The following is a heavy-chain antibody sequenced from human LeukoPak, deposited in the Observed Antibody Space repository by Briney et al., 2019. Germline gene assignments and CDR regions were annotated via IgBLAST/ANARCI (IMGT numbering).Heavy chain of an antibody. CDR2: ISAYNGNT. CDR3: ARGFTYYYDSSGYPILGY. Sequence: ASVKVSCKASGYSFTSYGITWVRQAPAQGLEWMGWISAYNGNTNYAQKLQDRVTMTTDTPTSTAYMELRSLRSDDTAVYYCARGFTYYYDSSGYPILGYWGQGTLVTVSS. D-gene: IGHD3-22*01. CDR1: GYSFTSYG. V-gene: IGHV1-18*01. J-gene: IGHJ4*02.